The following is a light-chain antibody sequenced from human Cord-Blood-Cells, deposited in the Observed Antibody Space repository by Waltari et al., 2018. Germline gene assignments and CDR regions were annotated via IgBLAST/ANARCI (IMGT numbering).Light chain of an antibody. V-gene: IGLV2-11*01. J-gene: IGLJ2*01. Sequence: QSALTPPRPVSGSPGQSVTIPCTGTSSSVGGYNYVTWYQQHPGKAPKLTIYDFSKRPAGVPDRFSGSKSGNTASLTISGLQAEDEADYYCCSYAGSYTVVFGGGTKLTVL. CDR2: DFS. CDR3: CSYAGSYTVV. CDR1: SSSVGGYNY.